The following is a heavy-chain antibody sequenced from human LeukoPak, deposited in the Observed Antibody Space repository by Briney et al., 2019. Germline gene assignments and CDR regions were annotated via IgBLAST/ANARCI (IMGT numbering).Heavy chain of an antibody. CDR1: GGSISSGGHY. V-gene: IGHV4-31*03. Sequence: SETLSLTCTVSGGSISSGGHYWSWIRQQPGKGLEWIGYIYYSGGTFYNPSLQSRVTISVDTSKNQFSLKLSFVTAADTAVYYCARGYCSTGSCYVGGFDSWGQGTLVTVSS. J-gene: IGHJ4*02. D-gene: IGHD2-15*01. CDR3: ARGYCSTGSCYVGGFDS. CDR2: IYYSGGT.